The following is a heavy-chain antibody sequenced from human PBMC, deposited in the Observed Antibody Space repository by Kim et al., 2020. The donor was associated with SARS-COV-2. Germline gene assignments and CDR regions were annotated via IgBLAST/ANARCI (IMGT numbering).Heavy chain of an antibody. CDR3: ARDYVNLAMATMYYFDY. Sequence: SETLSLTCAVYGGSFSGSYWSWIRQPPGKGLEWIGEINHSGSTNYNPSLKSRVTISVDTSKNQFSLKLNSVTAADTAVYYCARDYVNLAMATMYYFDYWGQGMLVTVSS. CDR1: GGSFSGSY. J-gene: IGHJ4*02. V-gene: IGHV4-34*01. D-gene: IGHD5-18*01. CDR2: INHSGST.